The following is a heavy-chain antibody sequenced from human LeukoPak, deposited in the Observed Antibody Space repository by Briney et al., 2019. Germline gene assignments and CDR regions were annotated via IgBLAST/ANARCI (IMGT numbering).Heavy chain of an antibody. V-gene: IGHV3-30*18. CDR2: ISYDGSNK. CDR3: ANVPRGATTTSDAFDI. D-gene: IGHD5-12*01. J-gene: IGHJ3*02. Sequence: PGRSLRLSCAASGFTFSSYGMHWVRQAPGKGLEWVAVISYDGSNKYYADSVKGRFTISRDNSKNTLYLQMNSLRAEDTAVYYCANVPRGATTTSDAFDIWGQGTMVTASS. CDR1: GFTFSSYG.